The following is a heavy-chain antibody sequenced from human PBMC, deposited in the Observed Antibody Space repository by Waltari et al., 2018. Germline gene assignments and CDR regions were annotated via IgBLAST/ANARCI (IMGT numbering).Heavy chain of an antibody. CDR3: AGGLEGWELLPFNY. Sequence: QVQLVQSGAEVKKPGASVKVSRKASGYTFTSYDINWVRQATGQGLEWMGWMNPNSGNTGYAQKFQGRFTITRNTSISTAYMGLSSLGSEDTAVYYCAGGLEGWELLPFNYWGQGTLVTVSS. CDR1: GYTFTSYD. J-gene: IGHJ4*02. CDR2: MNPNSGNT. V-gene: IGHV1-8*03. D-gene: IGHD1-26*01.